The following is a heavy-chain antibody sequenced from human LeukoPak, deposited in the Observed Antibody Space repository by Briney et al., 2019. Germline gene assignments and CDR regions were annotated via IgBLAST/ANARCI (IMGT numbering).Heavy chain of an antibody. D-gene: IGHD2-2*01. J-gene: IGHJ6*03. V-gene: IGHV3-23*01. CDR1: GFNFNMFA. CDR3: ARMPSTEIYYFYYMDV. CDR2: LSRGGGTT. Sequence: GGSLRLSCTGSGFNFNMFAMNWVRQAPGQGLEWVSGLSRGGGTTNYADSVKGRFTISRDNSKNTLYLQMDSLGTEDTAVYYCARMPSTEIYYFYYMDVWGKGTTVTVSS.